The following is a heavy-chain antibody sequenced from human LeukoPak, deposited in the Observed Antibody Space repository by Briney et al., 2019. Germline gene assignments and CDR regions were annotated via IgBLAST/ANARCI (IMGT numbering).Heavy chain of an antibody. Sequence: GGSLRLSCAASGFTFSSYSMNWVRQAPGKGLEWVSYISSSDSTIYYADSVKGRFTISRDNAKNSLYLQMNSLRAEDTAVYYCAREGLSGYDYLSDAFDVWGQGTMVTVSS. CDR3: AREGLSGYDYLSDAFDV. CDR1: GFTFSSYS. V-gene: IGHV3-48*04. CDR2: ISSSDSTI. J-gene: IGHJ3*01. D-gene: IGHD5-12*01.